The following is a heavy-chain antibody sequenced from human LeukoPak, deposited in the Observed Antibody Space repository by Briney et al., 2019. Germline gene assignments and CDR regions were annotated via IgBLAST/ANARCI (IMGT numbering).Heavy chain of an antibody. CDR1: GGSISSYY. CDR3: ARYPYQYYFDY. CDR2: IYYSGST. D-gene: IGHD3-9*01. Sequence: PSETLSLTCTVSGGSISSYYWSWSRQPPGKGLEWIGYIYYSGSTNYNPSLKSRVTISVDTSKNQFYLKLSSVTAADTAVYYCARYPYQYYFDYWGQGTLVTVSS. V-gene: IGHV4-59*01. J-gene: IGHJ4*02.